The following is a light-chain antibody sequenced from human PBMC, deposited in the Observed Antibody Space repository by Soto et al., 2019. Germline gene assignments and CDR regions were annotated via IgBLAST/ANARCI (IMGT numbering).Light chain of an antibody. CDR3: LQVYSFPRT. CDR1: QSISSY. CDR2: AAS. J-gene: IGKJ1*01. Sequence: DIQMTQSPSSLSASLGDRVTITCRASQSISSYLNWYQQKPGKAPQYLIQAASILQSGVPSRFSGSGSGTEFILTINNLQPEDFASYFCLQVYSFPRTFGLGTKV. V-gene: IGKV1-39*01.